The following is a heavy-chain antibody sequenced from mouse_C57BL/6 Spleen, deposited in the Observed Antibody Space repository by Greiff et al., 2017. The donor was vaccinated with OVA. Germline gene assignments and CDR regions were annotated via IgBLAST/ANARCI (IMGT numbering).Heavy chain of an antibody. CDR1: GFTFSDYY. CDR3: ARGDDYGWFAY. CDR2: INYDGSST. D-gene: IGHD2-4*01. J-gene: IGHJ3*01. V-gene: IGHV5-16*01. Sequence: EVKLVESEGGLVQPGSSMKLSCTASGFTFSDYYMAWVRQVPEKGLEWVANINYDGSSTYYLDSLKSRFIISRDNAKNILYLQMSSLKSEDTATYYCARGDDYGWFAYWGQGTLVTVSA.